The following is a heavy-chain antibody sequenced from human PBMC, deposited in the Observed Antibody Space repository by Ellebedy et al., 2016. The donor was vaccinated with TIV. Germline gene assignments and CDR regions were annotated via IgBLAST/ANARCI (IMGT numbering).Heavy chain of an antibody. D-gene: IGHD3-16*01. CDR2: ISSYNGNT. CDR3: ARIGGGVSGTSFDV. CDR1: GYTFTSYG. V-gene: IGHV1-18*04. J-gene: IGHJ3*01. Sequence: ASVKVSCKASGYTFTSYGISWVRQPPGRGLEWVGWISSYNGNTKYAQKFQGRVTMTTNTSTSTTYMELRGLRSDDTALYYCARIGGGVSGTSFDVWGQGTIVTVSS.